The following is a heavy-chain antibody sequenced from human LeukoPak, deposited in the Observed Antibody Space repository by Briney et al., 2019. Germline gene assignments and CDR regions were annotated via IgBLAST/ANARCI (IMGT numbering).Heavy chain of an antibody. CDR2: IYYSGST. V-gene: IGHV4-59*01. CDR1: GGSISSYY. CDR3: ARGIMSSGWKYYSDY. Sequence: PSETLSLTCTVSGGSISSYYWSWIRQPPGKGLEWIGYIYYSGSTNNNPSLKSRVNIAVDTSKNQFSLRLRSVTAADTAVYYCARGIMSSGWKYYSDYWGQGTLVTVSS. D-gene: IGHD6-19*01. J-gene: IGHJ4*02.